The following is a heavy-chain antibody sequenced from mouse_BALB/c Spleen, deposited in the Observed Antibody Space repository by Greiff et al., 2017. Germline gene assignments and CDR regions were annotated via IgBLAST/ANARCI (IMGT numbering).Heavy chain of an antibody. Sequence: ESGPGLVKPSQSLSLTWPVTGYSITRGYYSLWIRQLPENKLEWMGYISYDGSKNYNPSLKNRISITRDPSMSHFFLKLNTVTTEDTATYYCASSYYDYARFAYWGQGTLVTVSA. CDR3: ASSYYDYARFAY. V-gene: IGHV3-6*01. J-gene: IGHJ3*01. CDR1: GYSITRGYY. CDR2: ISYDGSK. D-gene: IGHD2-4*01.